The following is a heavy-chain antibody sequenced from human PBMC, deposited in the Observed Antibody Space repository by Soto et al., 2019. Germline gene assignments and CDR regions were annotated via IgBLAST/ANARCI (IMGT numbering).Heavy chain of an antibody. D-gene: IGHD3-10*01. CDR1: GDSVTSHY. J-gene: IGHJ5*02. Sequence: SETLSLTCSFSGDSVTSHYFTWIRQPPGKGLEWIGYIYHTGSTHYNPSLKSRVAISVDRSKNQFSLKLSSVTAADTAVYYCARDRDRNWFDPWGQGTLVTVSS. CDR2: IYHTGST. CDR3: ARDRDRNWFDP. V-gene: IGHV4-59*02.